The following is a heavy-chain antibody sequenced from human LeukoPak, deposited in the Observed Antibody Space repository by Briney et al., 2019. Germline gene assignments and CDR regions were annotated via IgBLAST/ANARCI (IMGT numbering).Heavy chain of an antibody. CDR3: ARDGSAYNLDY. CDR2: INNDGSYI. J-gene: IGHJ4*02. Sequence: GGSLRLSCAASGFTFSPAWMHWVRQAPGKGLEWVSRINNDGSYINYADSVKGRFTTSRDNAKNTVNLQMNSLRAEDTAVYFCARDGSAYNLDYWGQGVQVTVSP. V-gene: IGHV3-74*01. CDR1: GFTFSPAW. D-gene: IGHD5-24*01.